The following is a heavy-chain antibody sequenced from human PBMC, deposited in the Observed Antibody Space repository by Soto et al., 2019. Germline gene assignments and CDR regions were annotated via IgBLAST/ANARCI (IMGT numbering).Heavy chain of an antibody. CDR1: GYTFTGYY. CDR3: ARMGGRTVGYFHF. D-gene: IGHD2-15*01. J-gene: IGHJ4*02. Sequence: SVKVSCKTSGYTFTGYYMHWVRQAPGHGLEWMGWINPNSGDTIYAPKFQGRVTMTRATSFTTXYXXLTWLTSDDTAVYYCARMGGRTVGYFHFWSQGALVTFYS. V-gene: IGHV1-2*02. CDR2: INPNSGDT.